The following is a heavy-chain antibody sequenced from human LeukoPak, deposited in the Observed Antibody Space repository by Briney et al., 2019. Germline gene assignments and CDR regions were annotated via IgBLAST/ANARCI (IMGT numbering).Heavy chain of an antibody. Sequence: GGSLRLSCAASGFTFSSYGMHWVRQAPGKGLEWVAFIRYDESNKYYVDSVKGRFTISRDNSKNTLSLQMSSLRAEDTAVYFCAKDAFRGYSYGYRVSMVWFDQWGQGILVTVSS. V-gene: IGHV3-30*02. CDR3: AKDAFRGYSYGYRVSMVWFDQ. CDR2: IRYDESNK. J-gene: IGHJ5*02. CDR1: GFTFSSYG. D-gene: IGHD5-18*01.